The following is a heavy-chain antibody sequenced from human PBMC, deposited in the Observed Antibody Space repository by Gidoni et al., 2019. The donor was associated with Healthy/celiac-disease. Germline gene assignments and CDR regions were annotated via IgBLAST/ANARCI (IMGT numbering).Heavy chain of an antibody. CDR2: INHSGST. J-gene: IGHJ5*02. D-gene: IGHD3-10*01. CDR1: GGSFGGYY. V-gene: IGHV4-34*01. Sequence: QVQLQQWGAGLLKPSETLSLTCAVYGGSFGGYYWSWIRQPPGKGLEWIGEINHSGSTNYNPSLKSRVTISVDTSKNQFSLKLSSVTAADTAVYYCARARITMVRGVPIGFDPWGQGTLVTVSS. CDR3: ARARITMVRGVPIGFDP.